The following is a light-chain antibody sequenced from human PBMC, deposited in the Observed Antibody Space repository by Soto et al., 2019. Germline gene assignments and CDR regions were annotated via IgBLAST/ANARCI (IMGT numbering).Light chain of an antibody. V-gene: IGKV3D-20*02. J-gene: IGKJ5*01. CDR1: QSVGGSS. CDR3: QQRSNWIT. CDR2: DTS. Sequence: VMTQAPATLSVSPGERATLSCRASQSVGGSSLAWYQQRPGQAPRLLIYDTSYRAAGIPDRFSGSGSATDFTLTISSLEPEDFAVYYCQQRSNWITFGQGTRLDIK.